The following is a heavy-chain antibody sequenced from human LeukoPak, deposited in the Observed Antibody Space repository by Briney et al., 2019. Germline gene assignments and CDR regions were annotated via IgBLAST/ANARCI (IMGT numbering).Heavy chain of an antibody. CDR3: ASGEDDYSNSFPGY. D-gene: IGHD6-6*01. Sequence: GGSLRLSCAASGFTFSDYYMSWIRQAPGKGLEWVSYISSSGSTIYYADSVRVRFAISRANAKNSLYLQLNSLRAEDTAVYYCASGEDDYSNSFPGYWGQGTLVTVSS. J-gene: IGHJ4*02. CDR2: ISSSGSTI. CDR1: GFTFSDYY. V-gene: IGHV3-11*04.